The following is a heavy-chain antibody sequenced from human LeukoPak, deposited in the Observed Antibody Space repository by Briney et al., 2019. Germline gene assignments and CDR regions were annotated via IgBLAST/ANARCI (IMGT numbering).Heavy chain of an antibody. CDR2: ISWDGGST. Sequence: GGSLRLTCAASGFTFDDYTMHWVRQAPGKGLEWVSLISWDGGSTYYADSVKGRFTISRDNSKNSLYLQMNSLRTEDTALYYCAKGHYYYGMDVWGQGTTVTVSS. V-gene: IGHV3-43*01. J-gene: IGHJ6*02. CDR3: AKGHYYYGMDV. CDR1: GFTFDDYT.